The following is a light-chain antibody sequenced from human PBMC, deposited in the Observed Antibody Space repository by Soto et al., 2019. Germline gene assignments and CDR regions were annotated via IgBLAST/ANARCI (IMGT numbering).Light chain of an antibody. V-gene: IGLV1-51*02. CDR1: SSDIGNNY. CDR3: GTWDNSLSADV. J-gene: IGLJ1*01. Sequence: SVLTQPPSVSAAPGQKVTISCFGSSSDIGNNYVSWYQHLPGTAPKLLIYETNKRHSGIPDRFSGSKSGTSATLDITGLQAGDEADYYCGTWDNSLSADVFGTGTKVTVL. CDR2: ETN.